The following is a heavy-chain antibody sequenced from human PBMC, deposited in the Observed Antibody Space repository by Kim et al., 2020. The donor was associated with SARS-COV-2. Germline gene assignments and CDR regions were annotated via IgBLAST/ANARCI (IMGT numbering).Heavy chain of an antibody. CDR2: IKQDGSEK. CDR3: ARDTLIVYGENRFYYGMDV. D-gene: IGHD2-8*01. CDR1: GFTFSSYW. V-gene: IGHV3-7*01. Sequence: GGSLRLSCAASGFTFSSYWMSWVRQAPGKGLEWVANIKQDGSEKYYVDSVKGRFTISRDNAKNSLYLQMNSLRAEDTAVYYCARDTLIVYGENRFYYGMDVWGQGTTVTVSS. J-gene: IGHJ6*02.